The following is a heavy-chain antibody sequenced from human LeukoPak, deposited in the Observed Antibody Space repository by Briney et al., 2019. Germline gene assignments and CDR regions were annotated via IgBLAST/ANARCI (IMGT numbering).Heavy chain of an antibody. CDR1: GSTFTDSY. Sequence: ASVKVSCKASGSTFTDSYVHWVRQAPGQGLEWMGWISPKNGDTKDAQKFQGRVTMTRDASISTAYMELRRLRSDDTDTYFCAGGFGYENWYFDLWGRGTLVTVSS. J-gene: IGHJ2*01. CDR3: AGGFGYENWYFDL. V-gene: IGHV1-2*02. D-gene: IGHD2-2*03. CDR2: ISPKNGDT.